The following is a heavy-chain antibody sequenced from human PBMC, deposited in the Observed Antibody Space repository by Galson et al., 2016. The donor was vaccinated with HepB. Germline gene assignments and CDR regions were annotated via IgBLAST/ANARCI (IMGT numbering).Heavy chain of an antibody. D-gene: IGHD2-2*01. V-gene: IGHV3-30*03. CDR2: ISYDVSNK. J-gene: IGHJ4*02. Sequence: SLRLSCAASGFTFRSYGMHWVRQAPGKGLEWVAAISYDVSNKYYADSVKGRFTISRDNSKNTLYLQMNSLSAEDTAVYYCAIVPVDREYYDWGQGTLVTVSS. CDR3: AIVPVDREYYD. CDR1: GFTFRSYG.